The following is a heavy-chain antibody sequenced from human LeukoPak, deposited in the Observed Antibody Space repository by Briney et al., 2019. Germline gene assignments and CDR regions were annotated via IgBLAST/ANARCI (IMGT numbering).Heavy chain of an antibody. J-gene: IGHJ4*02. CDR2: INLNSGAT. CDR1: GYTFTDYY. V-gene: IGHV1-2*02. D-gene: IGHD2-15*01. CDR3: ARDAGYCTGGSCWYFDH. Sequence: SVIVSCKASGYTFTDYYMHWVRQAPGQGLEWMGWINLNSGATNFAQRFQGRVTMTRDTSISTAYMDLSRLISDDTAVYYCARDAGYCTGGSCWYFDHWGQGTLVTVST.